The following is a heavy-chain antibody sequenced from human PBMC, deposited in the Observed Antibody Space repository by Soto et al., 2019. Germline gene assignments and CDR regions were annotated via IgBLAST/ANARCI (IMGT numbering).Heavy chain of an antibody. V-gene: IGHV4-39*01. CDR2: IYYSRST. D-gene: IGHD2-15*01. CDR3: ARGDIVVVVAATRHRPFDY. CDR1: GGSISSSSYY. J-gene: IGHJ4*02. Sequence: SETLSLTCTVSGGSISSSSYYWGWIRQPPGKGLEWIGSIYYSRSTYYNPSLKIRVSISVDTSKNQFSLKLSSVTAADTAVYYCARGDIVVVVAATRHRPFDYWGQGTLVTVSS.